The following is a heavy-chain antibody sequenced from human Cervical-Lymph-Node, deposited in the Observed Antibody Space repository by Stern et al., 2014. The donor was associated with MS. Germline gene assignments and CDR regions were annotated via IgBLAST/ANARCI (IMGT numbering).Heavy chain of an antibody. CDR1: GGSINSVGFY. CDR2: FYPPDKI. V-gene: IGHV4-61*02. CDR3: ASSQGYHYGLDV. J-gene: IGHJ6*02. Sequence: QLQLQESGPGLVRPSQTLSLTCTVSGGSINSVGFYWTWIRQPAGKVLEWIGRFYPPDKIKYNPSHKSRVPISKDTSRNQFSLRLTSVTAADAATYYCASSQGYHYGLDVWGRGTTVTVSS.